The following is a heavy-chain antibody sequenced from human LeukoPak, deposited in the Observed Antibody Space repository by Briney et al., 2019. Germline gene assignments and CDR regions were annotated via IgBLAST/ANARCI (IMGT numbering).Heavy chain of an antibody. CDR3: ARGQLQNYHQHQQLDV. CDR2: INHSGST. Sequence: SETLSLTCAVYGGSFSGYYWSWIRQPPGKGLEWIGEINHSGSTNYNPSLKSRVTISVDTSKNQFSLKLSSVTAADTAVYYCARGQLQNYHQHQQLDVWGKGTKVNVSS. J-gene: IGHJ6*04. D-gene: IGHD1/OR15-1a*01. CDR1: GGSFSGYY. V-gene: IGHV4-34*01.